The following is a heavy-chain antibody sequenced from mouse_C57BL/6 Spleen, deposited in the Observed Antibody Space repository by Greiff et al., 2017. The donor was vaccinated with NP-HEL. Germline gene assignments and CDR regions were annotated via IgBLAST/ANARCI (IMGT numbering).Heavy chain of an antibody. Sequence: VQLQQPGAELVRPGSSVKLSCKASGYTFTSYWMHWVKQRPIQGLEWIGNIDPSDSETHYNQKFKDKATLTVDKSSSTAYMQLSSLTSEDSAVYYCARDVGGAMDYWGQGTSVTVSS. V-gene: IGHV1-52*01. CDR3: ARDVGGAMDY. J-gene: IGHJ4*01. CDR2: IDPSDSET. D-gene: IGHD3-1*01. CDR1: GYTFTSYW.